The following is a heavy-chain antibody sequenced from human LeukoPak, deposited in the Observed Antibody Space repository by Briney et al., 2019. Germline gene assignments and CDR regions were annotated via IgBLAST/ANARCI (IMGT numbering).Heavy chain of an antibody. J-gene: IGHJ5*02. Sequence: SETLSLTCTVSGGSISSGDYYWSWNRQPPGKGLEWIGYIYYSGSTYYNPSLKSRVTISVDTSKNQFSLKLSSVTAADTAVYYCARLDRNWFDPWGQGTLVTVSS. V-gene: IGHV4-30-4*01. CDR1: GGSISSGDYY. CDR3: ARLDRNWFDP. CDR2: IYYSGST.